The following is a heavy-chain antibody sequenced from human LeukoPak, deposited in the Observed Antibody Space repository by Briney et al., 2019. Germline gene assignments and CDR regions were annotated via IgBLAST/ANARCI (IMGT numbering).Heavy chain of an antibody. V-gene: IGHV4-39*01. D-gene: IGHD3-3*01. J-gene: IGHJ5*02. Sequence: PSETLSLTCTVSGGSISSSSYYWGWIRQPPGKGLEWIGSIYYSGSTYYNPSLKSRVTISVDTSKNQFSLKLSSVTAADTAVYYCARGVPSDFWSGSRWFDPWGQGTLVTVSS. CDR1: GGSISSSSYY. CDR3: ARGVPSDFWSGSRWFDP. CDR2: IYYSGST.